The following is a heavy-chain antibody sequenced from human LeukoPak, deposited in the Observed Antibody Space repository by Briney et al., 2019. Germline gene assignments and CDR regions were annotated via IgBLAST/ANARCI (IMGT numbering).Heavy chain of an antibody. J-gene: IGHJ4*02. V-gene: IGHV3-7*01. D-gene: IGHD3-22*01. CDR1: GFTFSSYW. CDR2: IKPDGSEK. CDR3: ARVKVYYDSSGEALDY. Sequence: GGSLRLSCAASGFTFSSYWMSWVRQAPGKGLEWVANIKPDGSEKYYVDSVKGRFTISRDNAKKSLYLQMNSLRAEDTAVYYCARVKVYYDSSGEALDYWGQGTLVTVSS.